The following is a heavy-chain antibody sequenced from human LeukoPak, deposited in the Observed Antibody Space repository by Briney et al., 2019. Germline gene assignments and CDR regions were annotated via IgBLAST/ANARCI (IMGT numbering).Heavy chain of an antibody. J-gene: IGHJ4*02. CDR1: GFTFSDYW. CDR3: ATDRKLGTWDPRFNY. V-gene: IGHV3-7*01. D-gene: IGHD1-7*01. Sequence: PGGSLRLSCSASGFTFSDYWTMWVRQAPGKGLEWVCNIRQDDSEKNYVDSVKGRFTISRDNAKFSLYLQMNSLRAEDTAIYYCATDRKLGTWDPRFNYWGQGTLVTVSS. CDR2: IRQDDSEK.